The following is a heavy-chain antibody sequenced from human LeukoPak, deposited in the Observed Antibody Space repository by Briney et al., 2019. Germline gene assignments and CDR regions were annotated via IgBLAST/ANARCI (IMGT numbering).Heavy chain of an antibody. J-gene: IGHJ4*02. D-gene: IGHD6-13*01. CDR1: GGSFSDYY. CDR2: INHSGST. Sequence: PSETLSLTCAVYGGSFSDYYWSWIRQPPGKGLEWIGEINHSGSTNYNPSLKSRVTISVDTSKNQFSLKLSSVTAADTAVYYCARGRGSSWYFPFDYWGQGTLVTVSS. CDR3: ARGRGSSWYFPFDY. V-gene: IGHV4-34*01.